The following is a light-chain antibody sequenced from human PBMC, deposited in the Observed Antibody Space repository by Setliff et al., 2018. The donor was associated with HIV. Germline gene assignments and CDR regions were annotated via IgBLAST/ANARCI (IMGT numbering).Light chain of an antibody. Sequence: SALTQPPSVSGAPGQRVTISCTGSSSNIGAAYDVQWYQQLPGTAPKVLIYGNSNRPSGVPDRFSGSKSGTSASLAITGLQAEDEADYYCQSYDSSLSGYVFGTGTKVTVL. CDR3: QSYDSSLSGYV. J-gene: IGLJ1*01. CDR1: SSNIGAAYD. CDR2: GNS. V-gene: IGLV1-40*01.